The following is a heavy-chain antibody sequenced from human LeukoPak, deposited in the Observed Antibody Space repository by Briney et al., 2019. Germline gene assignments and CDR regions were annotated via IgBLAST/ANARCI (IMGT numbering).Heavy chain of an antibody. J-gene: IGHJ5*02. V-gene: IGHV1-46*01. CDR2: INPSGGST. CDR3: ARDRLSVSPGQRMNWFDP. D-gene: IGHD1-1*01. CDR1: GYTFTNYY. Sequence: ASVKVSCKASGYTFTNYYVHWVRQAPGQGLEWMRVINPSGGSTNYAQKFQGRVTMTRDTSTSTVYMEPSSLRSEDTAVYYCARDRLSVSPGQRMNWFDPWGQGTLVTVSS.